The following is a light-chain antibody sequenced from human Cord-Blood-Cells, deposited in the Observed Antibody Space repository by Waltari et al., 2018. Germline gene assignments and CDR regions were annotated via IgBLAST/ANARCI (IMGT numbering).Light chain of an antibody. V-gene: IGLV2-23*01. J-gene: IGLJ3*02. CDR2: EGS. Sequence: QSALTQPASMSGSPGQSITISCTGTSSDVGSYNLVSWYQQHPGKAPKLMIYEGSKRLSGVSIRFSGAKSGNTASLTSSGLQAEDEADYYCCSDAGSSTLVFGGGTKLTVL. CDR3: CSDAGSSTLV. CDR1: SSDVGSYNL.